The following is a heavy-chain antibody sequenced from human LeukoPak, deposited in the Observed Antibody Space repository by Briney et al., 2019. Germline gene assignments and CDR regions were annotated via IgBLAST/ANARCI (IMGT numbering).Heavy chain of an antibody. J-gene: IGHJ5*02. Sequence: SETLSLTCAVYGGSFSGYYWSWIRQPPGKGLEWIGEINHSGSTNYNPSLKSRVTISVDTSKNQFSLKLSSATAAGTAVYYCATIPSNNWFDPWGQGTLVTVSS. V-gene: IGHV4-34*01. CDR3: ATIPSNNWFDP. CDR2: INHSGST. CDR1: GGSFSGYY. D-gene: IGHD2-21*01.